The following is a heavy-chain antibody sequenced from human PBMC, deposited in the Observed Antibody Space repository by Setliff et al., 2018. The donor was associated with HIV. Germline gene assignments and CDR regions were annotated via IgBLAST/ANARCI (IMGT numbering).Heavy chain of an antibody. V-gene: IGHV4-39*07. Sequence: SETLSLTCSVSGASISSVHYYWGWIRQPPGKGLEWIGNIYYGGNTYYHPSLRSRLSIYTSENQFSLKVTSVTAADTAVYYCARGSIGLGSYRNAYYFDFWGQGVLVTVSS. CDR1: GASISSVHYY. D-gene: IGHD1-26*01. CDR3: ARGSIGLGSYRNAYYFDF. J-gene: IGHJ4*02. CDR2: IYYGGNT.